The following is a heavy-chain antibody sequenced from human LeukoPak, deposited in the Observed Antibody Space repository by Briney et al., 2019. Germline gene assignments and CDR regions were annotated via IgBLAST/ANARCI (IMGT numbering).Heavy chain of an antibody. CDR1: GASIRTYY. CDR2: VYHSGST. D-gene: IGHD6-25*01. V-gene: IGHV4-59*01. J-gene: IGHJ4*02. CDR3: AASLTALRPSYYFDF. Sequence: SETLSLTCAVSGASIRTYYWTWVRQPPGKGLEWIGYVYHSGSTYYTPSLGRRVAMSIDTSENSFSLKLNSVTAADTAVYYCAASLTALRPSYYFDFWAQGIQVTVSS.